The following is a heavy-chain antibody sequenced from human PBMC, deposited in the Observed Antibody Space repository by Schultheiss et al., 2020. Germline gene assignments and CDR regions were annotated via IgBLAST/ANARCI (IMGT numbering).Heavy chain of an antibody. J-gene: IGHJ4*02. CDR3: ARGYDYGGNRPFDY. CDR2: IYYSGST. D-gene: IGHD4-23*01. V-gene: IGHV4-31*03. Sequence: LRLSCTVSGGSISSGGYYWSWIRQHPGKGLEWIGYIYYSGSTYYNPSLKSRVTISVDTSKNQFSLKLSSVTAADTAVYYCARGYDYGGNRPFDYWGQGTLVTVSS. CDR1: GGSISSGGYY.